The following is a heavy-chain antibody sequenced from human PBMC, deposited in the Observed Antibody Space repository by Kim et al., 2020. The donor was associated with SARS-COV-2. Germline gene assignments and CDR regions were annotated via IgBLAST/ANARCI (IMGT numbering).Heavy chain of an antibody. CDR1: GYTFTSYG. CDR3: ARVITMVRGTKGWFDP. Sequence: ASVKVSCKASGYTFTSYGISWVRQAPGQGLEWMGWISAYNGNTNYAQKLQGRVTMTTDTSTSTAYMELRSLRSDDTAVYYCARVITMVRGTKGWFDPWGQGTLVTVSS. J-gene: IGHJ5*02. D-gene: IGHD3-10*01. CDR2: ISAYNGNT. V-gene: IGHV1-18*01.